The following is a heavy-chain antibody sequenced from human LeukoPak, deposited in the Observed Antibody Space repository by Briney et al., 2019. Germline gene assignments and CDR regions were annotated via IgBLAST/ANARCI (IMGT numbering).Heavy chain of an antibody. CDR3: AVVGATHLVY. CDR1: GGTFSSYA. D-gene: IGHD1-26*01. CDR2: IIPIFGTA. V-gene: IGHV1-69*05. J-gene: IGHJ4*02. Sequence: SVKVSCKASGGTFSSYAISWVRQAPGQGLEWMGGIIPIFGTANYAQKFQGRVAITTDESTRTAYMELSSLRSEDTAVYYCAVVGATHLVYWGQGTLVTVSS.